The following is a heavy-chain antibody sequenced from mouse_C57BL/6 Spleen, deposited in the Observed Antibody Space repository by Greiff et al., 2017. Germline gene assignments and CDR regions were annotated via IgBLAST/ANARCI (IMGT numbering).Heavy chain of an antibody. CDR3: ARSGSPPYYAMDY. Sequence: VQLKQSGPELVKPGASVKISCKASGYSFTDYNMNWVKQSNGKSLEWIGVINPNYGTTSYNQKFKGKATLTVDQSSSTAYMQRNSLTSEDSAVYYCARSGSPPYYAMDYWGQGTSVTVSS. CDR2: INPNYGTT. J-gene: IGHJ4*01. V-gene: IGHV1-39*01. CDR1: GYSFTDYN. D-gene: IGHD1-1*01.